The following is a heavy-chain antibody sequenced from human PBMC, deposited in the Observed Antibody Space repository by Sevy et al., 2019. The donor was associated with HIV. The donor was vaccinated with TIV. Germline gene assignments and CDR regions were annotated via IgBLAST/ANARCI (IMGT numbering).Heavy chain of an antibody. D-gene: IGHD3-9*01. J-gene: IGHJ4*02. Sequence: GGSLRLSCAASGFTFTDYYMSWIRQSPGKGLEWVSYISHSGNTKYYADSVNGRFTISRDNAKNSLFLHMTSLTAEDTAFYYCVRNSLKTSAVHLPYYFDFWGQGTLVTVSS. V-gene: IGHV3-11*01. CDR2: ISHSGNTK. CDR1: GFTFTDYY. CDR3: VRNSLKTSAVHLPYYFDF.